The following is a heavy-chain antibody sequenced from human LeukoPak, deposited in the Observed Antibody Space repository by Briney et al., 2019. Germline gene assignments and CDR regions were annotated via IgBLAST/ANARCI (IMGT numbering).Heavy chain of an antibody. CDR2: IKNSGNT. Sequence: PSETLSLTCSVSGGSISSYYWSWIRQPAGKGLEWIGRIKNSGNTNYNPSLESRVTLSLDTSKNQFSLNLSSVTAADTAVYYCAREGSSSGWRPFDIWGQGTVVPVSS. J-gene: IGHJ3*02. CDR3: AREGSSSGWRPFDI. V-gene: IGHV4-4*07. D-gene: IGHD6-19*01. CDR1: GGSISSYY.